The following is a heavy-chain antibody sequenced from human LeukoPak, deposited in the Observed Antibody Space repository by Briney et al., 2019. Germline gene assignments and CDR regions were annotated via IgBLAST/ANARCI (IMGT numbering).Heavy chain of an antibody. V-gene: IGHV3-66*04. D-gene: IGHD3-10*01. CDR1: GFTVSSNY. CDR3: ARPGSPRGGVRGGNWFDP. CDR2: ISGSGGST. Sequence: GGSLRLSCAASGFTVSSNYMIWVRQAPGKGLKWVSVISGSGGSTYYAVSVKGRFTISRDNAKNSLYLQMNSLRAEDTAVYYCARPGSPRGGVRGGNWFDPWGQGALVTVSS. J-gene: IGHJ5*02.